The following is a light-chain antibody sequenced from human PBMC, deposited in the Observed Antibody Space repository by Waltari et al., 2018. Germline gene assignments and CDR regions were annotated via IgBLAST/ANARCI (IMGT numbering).Light chain of an antibody. CDR1: QNISSTY. V-gene: IGKV3-20*01. J-gene: IGKJ2*01. Sequence: EIVLTQSPGTLSLSPGERATLSCRASQNISSTYLAWYQQKPGQAPRLLIYGTSSRATGIPNRFSGGGSGTDFTLTISRLEPEDFAVYYCQQYGSSPLYTFGQGTKLEIK. CDR2: GTS. CDR3: QQYGSSPLYT.